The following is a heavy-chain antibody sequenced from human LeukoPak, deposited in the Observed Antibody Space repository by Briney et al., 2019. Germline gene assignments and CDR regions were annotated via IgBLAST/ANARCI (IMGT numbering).Heavy chain of an antibody. J-gene: IGHJ4*02. D-gene: IGHD3-16*01. CDR1: GYTFTGYY. CDR2: INPNSGGT. Sequence: ASVKVSCKASGYTFTGYYMHWVRQAPGQGLEWMGWINPNSGGTNYAQKFQGRVTMTRDTSISTAYMELSRLRPEDTAVYYCARDSWGWDHWGQGTLVTVSS. CDR3: ARDSWGWDH. V-gene: IGHV1-2*02.